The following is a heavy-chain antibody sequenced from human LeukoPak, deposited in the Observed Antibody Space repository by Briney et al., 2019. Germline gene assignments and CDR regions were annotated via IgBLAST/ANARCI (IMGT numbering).Heavy chain of an antibody. Sequence: SETLSLTCTVSGGSINSSSYYWGWIRQPPGKGLEWIGSIYYSGSTYYNPSLKSRVTISVDTSKKHFSLRLSSVTAADTAVYYCARLPLRSYYDSSGYYYVVANDAFDIWGQGTMVTVSS. CDR3: ARLPLRSYYDSSGYYYVVANDAFDI. CDR1: GGSINSSSYY. D-gene: IGHD3-22*01. CDR2: IYYSGST. V-gene: IGHV4-39*07. J-gene: IGHJ3*02.